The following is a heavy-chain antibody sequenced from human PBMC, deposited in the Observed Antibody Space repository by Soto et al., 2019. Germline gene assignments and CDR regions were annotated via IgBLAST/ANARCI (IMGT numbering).Heavy chain of an antibody. CDR1: GFPVSNYE. CDR2: ISDSGTIT. J-gene: IGHJ4*01. V-gene: IGHV3-48*03. CDR3: GRQDDSLGGYFDE. Sequence: GGSLRLSCVASGFPVSNYELNWVRQAPGKGLEGISYISDSGTITRYADSVKGRFTVSRDSATASLYLQMSSLGGDDTAVYFCGRQDDSLGGYFDEWGHGNLVTVSS. D-gene: IGHD3-16*01.